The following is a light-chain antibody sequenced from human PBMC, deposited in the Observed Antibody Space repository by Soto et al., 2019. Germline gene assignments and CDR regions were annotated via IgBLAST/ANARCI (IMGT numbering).Light chain of an antibody. CDR2: WAS. Sequence: DIVMTQSPDSLAVSLGERATINCKSSPNNKNYLAWYQQKTGQPPKLLIDWASTLASGVPDRFSGSGSGTDFTLTISSLQAEDVGIYYCQDYYSSWTFGQGTKVEIK. CDR3: QDYYSSWT. CDR1: PNNKNY. J-gene: IGKJ1*01. V-gene: IGKV4-1*01.